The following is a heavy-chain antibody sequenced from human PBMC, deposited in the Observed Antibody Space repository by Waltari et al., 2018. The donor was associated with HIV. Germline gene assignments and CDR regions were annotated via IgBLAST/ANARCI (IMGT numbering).Heavy chain of an antibody. CDR3: AKGNLHLITVTPDY. CDR2: ISYDGSNK. D-gene: IGHD4-17*01. J-gene: IGHJ4*02. Sequence: QVQLVESGGGVVQPGRSLRLSCAASGFTFSSYGMHWVRQAPGKGLEWVAVISYDGSNKYYADSVKGRFTISRDNSKNTLYLQMNSLRAEDTAVYYCAKGNLHLITVTPDYWGQGTLVTVSS. V-gene: IGHV3-30*18. CDR1: GFTFSSYG.